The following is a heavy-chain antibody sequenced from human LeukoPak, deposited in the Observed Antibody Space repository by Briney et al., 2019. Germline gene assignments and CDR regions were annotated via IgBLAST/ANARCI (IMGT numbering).Heavy chain of an antibody. V-gene: IGHV3-30*02. J-gene: IGHJ1*01. CDR2: IRYDGSNK. Sequence: PGGSLRLSCAASGFTFSSYGMHWVRQAPGKGLEGVAFIRYDGSNKYYADSVKGRFNISRDNSKNTLYLQMNSLRAEDTAVYYCAKAKDSSGYYRNAEYFQHWGQGTLVTVSS. D-gene: IGHD3-22*01. CDR3: AKAKDSSGYYRNAEYFQH. CDR1: GFTFSSYG.